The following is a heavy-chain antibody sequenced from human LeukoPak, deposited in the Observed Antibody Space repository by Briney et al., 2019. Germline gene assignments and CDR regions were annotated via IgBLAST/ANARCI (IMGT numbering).Heavy chain of an antibody. CDR3: ARDLGWGSPVAY. Sequence: PSETLSLTCIVSGGSISSYFWNWIRQPAGKGLEWIGKIYGGGSTTYNPSPNYTPSLKSRVTMSMDTSNNEFSLSLTSVTAADTAVYYCARDLGWGSPVAYWGQGILVTVSS. J-gene: IGHJ4*02. V-gene: IGHV4-4*07. D-gene: IGHD3-16*01. CDR1: GGSISSYF. CDR2: IYGGGSTTYNPSP.